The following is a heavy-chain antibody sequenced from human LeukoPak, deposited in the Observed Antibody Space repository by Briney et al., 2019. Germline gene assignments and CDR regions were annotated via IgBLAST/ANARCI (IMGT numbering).Heavy chain of an antibody. Sequence: GGSLRLSCAASGWMHWVRQPPGKGLVWISGINTEGTNTYYADSVKGRFTISRDNSKNTLYLQMNSLRAEDTAVYYCARGTHKWELANRFDFWGQGTLVTVSS. CDR3: ARGTHKWELANRFDF. CDR1: GW. J-gene: IGHJ4*02. CDR2: INTEGTNT. V-gene: IGHV3-74*01. D-gene: IGHD1-26*01.